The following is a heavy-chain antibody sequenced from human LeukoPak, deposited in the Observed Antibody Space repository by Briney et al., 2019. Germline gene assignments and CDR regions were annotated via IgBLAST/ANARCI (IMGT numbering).Heavy chain of an antibody. CDR1: GYTFTSYY. Sequence: SVKVSCKASGYTFTSYYMHWVRQAPGQGLEWMGIINPSGGSTSYAQKFQGRVTMTRDTSTSTVYMELSSLRSEDTAVYYYARWETTVVSLDYWGQGNLVTVSS. CDR2: INPSGGST. CDR3: ARWETTVVSLDY. V-gene: IGHV1-46*01. D-gene: IGHD4-23*01. J-gene: IGHJ4*02.